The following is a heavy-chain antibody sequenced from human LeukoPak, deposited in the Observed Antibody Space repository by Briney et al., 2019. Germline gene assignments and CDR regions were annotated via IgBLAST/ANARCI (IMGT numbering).Heavy chain of an antibody. D-gene: IGHD4-23*01. Sequence: PGGSLRLSCAASGFTFSDYYMSWIRQAPGKGLEWVSYISSSGSTIYYADSVKGRFTISRDNAENSLYLQMNSLRAEDTAVYYCARDFRPDYGGNSGEPWGQGTLVTVSS. CDR2: ISSSGSTI. V-gene: IGHV3-11*01. J-gene: IGHJ5*02. CDR3: ARDFRPDYGGNSGEP. CDR1: GFTFSDYY.